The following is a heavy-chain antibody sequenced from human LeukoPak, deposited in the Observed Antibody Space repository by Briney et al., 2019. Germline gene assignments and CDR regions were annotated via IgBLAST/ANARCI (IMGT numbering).Heavy chain of an antibody. CDR3: ARDQTVRGVPAASFDY. CDR2: ISAYNGNT. CDR1: GYTFTSYG. V-gene: IGHV1-18*01. J-gene: IGHJ4*02. Sequence: ASVKVSCKASGYTFTSYGISWVRQAPGQGLEWMGWISAYNGNTNYAQKLQGRVTMTTDTSTSTAYMELRSLRSDDTAVYYCARDQTVRGVPAASFDYWGQGTLVTVSS. D-gene: IGHD2-2*01.